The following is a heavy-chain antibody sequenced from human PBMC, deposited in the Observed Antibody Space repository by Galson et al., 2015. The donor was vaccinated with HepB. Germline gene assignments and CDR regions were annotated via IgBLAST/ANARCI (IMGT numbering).Heavy chain of an antibody. CDR2: ITNSGGRR. J-gene: IGHJ6*02. Sequence: SLRLSCAASGFRFNIYDMSWVRQAPGKGLEWVSGITNSGGRRYYAEPGKGRFTISRDNSKNTVFLQMSSLRAEDTAIYYCAKGAYMSSYSLCGMDTWGQGTTVIVSS. V-gene: IGHV3-23*01. CDR3: AKGAYMSSYSLCGMDT. CDR1: GFRFNIYD. D-gene: IGHD6-6*01.